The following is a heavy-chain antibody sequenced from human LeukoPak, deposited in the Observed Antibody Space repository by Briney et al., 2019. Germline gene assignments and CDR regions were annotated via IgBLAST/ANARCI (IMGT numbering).Heavy chain of an antibody. D-gene: IGHD3-22*01. CDR2: INPNSGGT. CDR3: ARDGRTSYDSSGYFA. Sequence: EASVKVSCKASGYTFTGYFMHWVRQAPGQGLEWMGWINPNSGGTNYAQKFQGRVTMTRDTSISTAYMELSRLRSDDTAVYYCARDGRTSYDSSGYFAWGQGTLVTVSS. V-gene: IGHV1-2*02. CDR1: GYTFTGYF. J-gene: IGHJ5*02.